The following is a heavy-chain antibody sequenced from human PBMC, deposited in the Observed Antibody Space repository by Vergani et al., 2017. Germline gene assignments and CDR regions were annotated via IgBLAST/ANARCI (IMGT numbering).Heavy chain of an antibody. CDR3: ARGYGGNRVGYYYGMDV. CDR2: IYTSAST. D-gene: IGHD4-23*01. V-gene: IGHV4-61*02. Sequence: QVQLQESGPGLVKPSQTLSLTCTVSGGSISSGSYYWSWIRQPAGKGLEWIGCIYTSASTNYNPSLKSRVTISVDTSKNQFSLKLSSVTAAATAVYYCARGYGGNRVGYYYGMDVWGQGTTVTVSS. CDR1: GGSISSGSYY. J-gene: IGHJ6*02.